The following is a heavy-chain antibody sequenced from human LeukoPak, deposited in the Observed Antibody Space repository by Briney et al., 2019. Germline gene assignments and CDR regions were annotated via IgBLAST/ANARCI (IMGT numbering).Heavy chain of an antibody. J-gene: IGHJ5*02. D-gene: IGHD3-10*01. Sequence: SETLSLTCAVYGGSFSGYYWSWIRQPPGKGLEWIGEINHSGSTNYNPSLKSRVTISVDTSKNQFSLKLSSVTAADTAVYYCARAPSGSYYSNWFDPWGQGTLVTVSS. V-gene: IGHV4-34*01. CDR1: GGSFSGYY. CDR3: ARAPSGSYYSNWFDP. CDR2: INHSGST.